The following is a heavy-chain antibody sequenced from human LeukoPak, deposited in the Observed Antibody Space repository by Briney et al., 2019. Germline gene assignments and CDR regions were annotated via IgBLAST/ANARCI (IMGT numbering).Heavy chain of an antibody. CDR3: ARGGSGYDSFYYYGMDV. CDR2: IYYSGST. J-gene: IGHJ6*02. CDR1: GGSISSYY. V-gene: IGHV4-59*01. D-gene: IGHD5-12*01. Sequence: SETLSLTCTVSGGSISSYYWSWIRQPPGKRLEWIGYIYYSGSTNYNPSLKSRVTISVDTSKNQFSLKLSSVTAADTAVYYCARGGSGYDSFYYYGMDVWGQGTTVTVSS.